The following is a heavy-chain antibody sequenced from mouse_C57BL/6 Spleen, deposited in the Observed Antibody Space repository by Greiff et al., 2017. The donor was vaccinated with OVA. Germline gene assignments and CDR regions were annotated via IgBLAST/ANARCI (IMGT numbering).Heavy chain of an antibody. Sequence: EVQVVESGGGLVQPKGSLKLSCAASGFSFNTYAMNWVRQAPGKGLEWVARIRSKSNNYATYYADSVKDRFTISRDDSESMLYLQMNNLKTEDTAMYCCVRDGGEYYFDYWGQGTTLPVSS. J-gene: IGHJ2*01. CDR3: VRDGGEYYFDY. V-gene: IGHV10-1*01. CDR1: GFSFNTYA. CDR2: IRSKSNNYAT. D-gene: IGHD1-2*01.